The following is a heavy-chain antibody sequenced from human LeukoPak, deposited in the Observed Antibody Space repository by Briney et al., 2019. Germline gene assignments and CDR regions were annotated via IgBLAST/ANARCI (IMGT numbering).Heavy chain of an antibody. CDR3: ARGVDSSSWYRFHY. J-gene: IGHJ4*02. D-gene: IGHD3-22*01. CDR2: MNPNSGKT. CDR1: GYTFTNYD. Sequence: ASLKVSCKASGYTFTNYDINWVRQATGQGLEWMGWMNPNSGKTGYAQKFQGRVTLTRNSSISTAYMELSSPRSEDTAVYYCARGVDSSSWYRFHYWGQGTLVTVSS. V-gene: IGHV1-8*03.